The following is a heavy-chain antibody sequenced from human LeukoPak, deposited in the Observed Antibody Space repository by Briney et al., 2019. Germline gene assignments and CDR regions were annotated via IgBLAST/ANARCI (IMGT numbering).Heavy chain of an antibody. Sequence: GGSLRLSCAASGFTFSSYAMHWVRQAPGKGLEWVAVIWYDGSNKYYADSVKGRFTISRDNSKNTLYLQMNSLRAEDTAVYYCGKRLVEYSSKNYFDYWGQGTLVTVS. CDR1: GFTFSSYA. D-gene: IGHD6-6*01. V-gene: IGHV3-33*06. J-gene: IGHJ4*02. CDR3: GKRLVEYSSKNYFDY. CDR2: IWYDGSNK.